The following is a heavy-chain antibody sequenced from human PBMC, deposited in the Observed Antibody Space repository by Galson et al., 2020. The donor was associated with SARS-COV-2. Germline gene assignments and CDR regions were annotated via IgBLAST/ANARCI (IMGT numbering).Heavy chain of an antibody. CDR1: GFTFSSSA. J-gene: IGHJ4*02. V-gene: IGHV3-30-3*01. CDR3: ASNYGSGSYYAPLDY. CDR2: ISYDGSNK. D-gene: IGHD3-10*01. Sequence: GGSLRLSCAASGFTFSSSAMHWVRQAPGKGLEWVAVISYDGSNKYYADPVKGRFTISRDNSKNTLYLQMNSLRAEDTAVYYCASNYGSGSYYAPLDYWGQGTLVTVCS.